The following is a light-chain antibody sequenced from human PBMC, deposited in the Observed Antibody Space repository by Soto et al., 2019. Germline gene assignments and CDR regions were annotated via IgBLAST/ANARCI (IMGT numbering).Light chain of an antibody. CDR2: GPS. J-gene: IGKJ1*01. CDR1: QSVTSSY. V-gene: IGKV3D-15*01. Sequence: EILLTQSPCTLSLSPGERATLSCRASQSVTSSYLTWYQQRPGHPPRLRIYGPSTSDTGVPTSFSGSGSGTEFTLTITNLQYEDFAVYYCQQYNNWHPSTFGQGTKVDIK. CDR3: QQYNNWHPST.